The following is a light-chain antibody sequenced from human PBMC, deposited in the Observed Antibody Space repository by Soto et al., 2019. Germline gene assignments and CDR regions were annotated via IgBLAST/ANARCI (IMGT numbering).Light chain of an antibody. CDR1: QSVISTY. J-gene: IGKJ1*01. CDR2: GAS. V-gene: IGKV3-20*01. CDR3: QQYGSSPMWT. Sequence: EIVLTQSPGAVSLSPGERATRSCRASQSVISTYLAWYQQKPGQAPRLLIYGASSRATGIPDRFSGSGSGTDFTLTISRLEPEDFAAYYCQQYGSSPMWTFGQGTKVDI.